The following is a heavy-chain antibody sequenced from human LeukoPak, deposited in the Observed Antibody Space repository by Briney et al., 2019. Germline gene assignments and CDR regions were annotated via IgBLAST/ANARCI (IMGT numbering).Heavy chain of an antibody. V-gene: IGHV4-59*01. CDR3: ARAGLGIATKFDP. D-gene: IGHD6-13*01. Sequence: SETLSLACTVSGGSISSYYWSWIRQPPGKGLEWIGYIYYTGSTNNNPSLKSRVTISVDTSKNQFSLKLSSVTAAETAVYYCARAGLGIATKFDPWGQGTLVTVSS. CDR2: IYYTGST. CDR1: GGSISSYY. J-gene: IGHJ5*02.